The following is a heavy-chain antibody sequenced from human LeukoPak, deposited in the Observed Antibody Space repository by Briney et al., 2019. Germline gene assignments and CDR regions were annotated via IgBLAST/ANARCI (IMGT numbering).Heavy chain of an antibody. CDR3: ASHYDSTPSFDY. V-gene: IGHV4-59*08. Sequence: SETLSLTCTVSGGSISSYYWSWIRQPPVKGLEWIGYIYYSGSTNYNPSLKSRVTISVDTSKNQFSLKLSSVTAADTAVYYCASHYDSTPSFDYWGQGTLVTVSS. CDR2: IYYSGST. J-gene: IGHJ4*02. CDR1: GGSISSYY. D-gene: IGHD3-22*01.